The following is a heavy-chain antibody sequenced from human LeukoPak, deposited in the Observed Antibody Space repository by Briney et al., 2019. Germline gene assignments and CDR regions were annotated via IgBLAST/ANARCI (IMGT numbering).Heavy chain of an antibody. CDR3: ASSFLEWLAPFDY. D-gene: IGHD3-3*01. J-gene: IGHJ4*02. Sequence: SETLSLTCAVSGYSISSGYYWGWIRQPPGKGREWIGSIYHSGSTYYNPSLKSRVTISVDTSKNQFSLKLSSVTAADTAVYYCASSFLEWLAPFDYWGQGTLVTVSS. CDR1: GYSISSGYY. CDR2: IYHSGST. V-gene: IGHV4-38-2*01.